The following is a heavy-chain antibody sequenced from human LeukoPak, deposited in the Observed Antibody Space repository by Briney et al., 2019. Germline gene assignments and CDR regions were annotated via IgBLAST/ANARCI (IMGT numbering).Heavy chain of an antibody. CDR3: ADARSGSYKY. CDR1: GFTVSSNY. V-gene: IGHV3-23*01. D-gene: IGHD3-10*01. CDR2: ISGSGGST. J-gene: IGHJ4*02. Sequence: GGSLRLSCAASGFTVSSNYMSWVRQAPGKGLEWVSSISGSGGSTYYADSVKGRFTISRDNSKNTLYLQMNSLRVEDAAIYFCADARSGSYKYWGQGTLVTVSS.